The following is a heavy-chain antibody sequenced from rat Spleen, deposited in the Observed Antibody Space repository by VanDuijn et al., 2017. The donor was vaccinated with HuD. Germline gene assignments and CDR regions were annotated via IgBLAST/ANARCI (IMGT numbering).Heavy chain of an antibody. J-gene: IGHJ2*01. CDR1: GFTFSNYH. V-gene: IGHV5-29*01. Sequence: EVQLVESGGGLVQPGRSLKLSCAASGFTFSNYHMAWVRQAPTRGLEWVATISFDGTSTYYRDSVKGRFTISRDSTQSTLYLQMDSLRSEDTATYYCARRYDFDYWGQGVMVTVSS. D-gene: IGHD1-11*01. CDR3: ARRYDFDY. CDR2: ISFDGTST.